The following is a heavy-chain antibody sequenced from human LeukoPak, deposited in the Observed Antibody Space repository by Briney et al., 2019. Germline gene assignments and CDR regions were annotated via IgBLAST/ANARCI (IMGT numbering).Heavy chain of an antibody. CDR1: GFSFSGHN. CDR3: ARDYLGFGESGFDY. CDR2: ISSRSNYI. D-gene: IGHD3-10*01. J-gene: IGHJ4*02. Sequence: PGGSLRLSCAASGFSFSGHNMNWVRQAPGKGLEWVASISSRSNYIYSADSLKGGFTVSRDNARNSLFLQKTSLRAENTPVYYCARDYLGFGESGFDYWGQGTLVIVSS. V-gene: IGHV3-21*01.